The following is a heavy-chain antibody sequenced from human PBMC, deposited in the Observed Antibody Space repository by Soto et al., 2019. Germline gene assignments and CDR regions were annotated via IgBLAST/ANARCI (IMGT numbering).Heavy chain of an antibody. CDR1: GLTFDDYG. Sequence: EVQLVESGGGVVRPGGSLRLSCAASGLTFDDYGMSWVRQAPGKGLEWVSGINWSGDSTGYADSVKGRFTISRDNAKNSLYLQMNSLKVEDTALYFCVTSRECSGSGMEVWGQGTMVTVSS. J-gene: IGHJ6*02. V-gene: IGHV3-20*04. D-gene: IGHD3-10*01. CDR3: VTSRECSGSGMEV. CDR2: INWSGDST.